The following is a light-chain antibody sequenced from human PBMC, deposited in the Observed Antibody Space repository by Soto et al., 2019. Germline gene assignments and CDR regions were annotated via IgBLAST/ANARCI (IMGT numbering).Light chain of an antibody. CDR1: GSNIGSNS. CDR3: AAWDDSLSGVV. J-gene: IGLJ3*02. V-gene: IGLV1-47*02. CDR2: SNN. Sequence: QSVLTQPPSASGTPGQRVTISCSGSGSNIGSNSVYWYQQLPGTAPKLLIYSNNQRPSGVPDRFSGSKSGTSASLAISGLRFEDEAEYYCAAWDDSLSGVVFGGGTKLTVL.